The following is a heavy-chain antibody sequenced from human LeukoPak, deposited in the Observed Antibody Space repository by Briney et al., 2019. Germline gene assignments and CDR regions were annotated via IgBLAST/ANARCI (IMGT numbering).Heavy chain of an antibody. Sequence: GASVKVSCKAAGFTFIDYCSHWVRQAPGQGPEWMGWIDLNNGATKYAPKFQGRVTFTRDTSINTAYMELSSLTSDDTAVYYCARDSTAAAGSYFDYWGQGTLVTVSS. J-gene: IGHJ4*02. CDR2: IDLNNGAT. CDR3: ARDSTAAAGSYFDY. CDR1: GFTFIDYC. V-gene: IGHV1-2*02. D-gene: IGHD6-13*01.